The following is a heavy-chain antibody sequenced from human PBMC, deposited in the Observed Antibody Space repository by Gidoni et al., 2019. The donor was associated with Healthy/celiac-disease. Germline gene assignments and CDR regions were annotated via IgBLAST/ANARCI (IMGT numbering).Heavy chain of an antibody. J-gene: IGHJ3*02. D-gene: IGHD3-10*01. CDR1: GFSLSTSGMR. V-gene: IGHV2-70*04. CDR3: ARISGSWGAFDI. Sequence: QVTFKESGPALVKPTQTLTLTCTFSGFSLSTSGMRVSWIRQPPGKALEWLARIDWDDDKFYSTSLKTRLTISKDTSKNQVVLTMTNMDPVDTATYYCARISGSWGAFDIWGQGTMVTVSS. CDR2: IDWDDDK.